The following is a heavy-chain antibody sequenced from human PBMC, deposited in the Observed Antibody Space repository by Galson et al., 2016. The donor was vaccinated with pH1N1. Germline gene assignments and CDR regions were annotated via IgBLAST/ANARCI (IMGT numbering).Heavy chain of an antibody. Sequence: SLRLSCAASGFTFNNYWVIWVRLAPGKGLEWVANINQDGSQKYYVDSVKGRFTISRDNAKNSLYLQMNSLRAEDTAVYYCVRAVGAMEAYWGQGTLVTVSS. J-gene: IGHJ4*02. CDR1: GFTFNNYW. D-gene: IGHD2-15*01. V-gene: IGHV3-7*01. CDR3: VRAVGAMEAY. CDR2: INQDGSQK.